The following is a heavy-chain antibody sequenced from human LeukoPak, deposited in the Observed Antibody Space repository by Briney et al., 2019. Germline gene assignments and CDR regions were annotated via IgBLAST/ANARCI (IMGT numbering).Heavy chain of an antibody. CDR1: GFTFSDYY. J-gene: IGHJ5*02. CDR2: ISSSGSTI. CDR3: ARGGRDGYNRHNWFDP. Sequence: MHGGSLRLSCAASGFTFSDYYMSWIRQAPGKGLEWVSYISSSGSTIYYADSVKGRFTISRDNAKNSLYLQMSSLRSEDTAVYYCARGGRDGYNRHNWFDPWGQGTLVTVSS. V-gene: IGHV3-11*01. D-gene: IGHD5-24*01.